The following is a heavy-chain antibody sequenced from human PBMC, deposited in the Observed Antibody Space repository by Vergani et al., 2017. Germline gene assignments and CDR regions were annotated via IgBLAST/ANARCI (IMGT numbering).Heavy chain of an antibody. V-gene: IGHV3-23*01. D-gene: IGHD3-3*01. CDR3: AKDRYYDFWSGYYKRDNWFEP. J-gene: IGHJ5*02. Sequence: EVQLLESGGGLVQPGGSLRLSCAASGFTFSSYAMSWVRQAPGKGLEWVSAISGSGGSTYYADSVKGRFTISRDNSKNTLYLQMNSLRAEDTAVYYCAKDRYYDFWSGYYKRDNWFEPWGQGTLVTVSS. CDR1: GFTFSSYA. CDR2: ISGSGGST.